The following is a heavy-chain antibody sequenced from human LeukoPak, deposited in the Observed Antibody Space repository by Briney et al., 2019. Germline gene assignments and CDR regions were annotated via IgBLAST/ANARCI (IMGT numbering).Heavy chain of an antibody. Sequence: ASVKVSWKVSGYTLTELSMHWVRQAPVKGLEWMGGFDPEDGETIYAQKVQGRVTMTEDTSTDTAYMELSSLRSEDTAVYYCATVGSRDSSVPFDYWGQGTLVTVSS. J-gene: IGHJ4*02. V-gene: IGHV1-24*01. CDR2: FDPEDGET. CDR3: ATVGSRDSSVPFDY. CDR1: GYTLTELS. D-gene: IGHD3-22*01.